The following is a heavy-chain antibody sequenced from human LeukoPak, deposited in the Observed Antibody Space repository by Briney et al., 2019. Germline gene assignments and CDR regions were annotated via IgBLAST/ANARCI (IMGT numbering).Heavy chain of an antibody. Sequence: PGGSLRLSCVGSGFTSIAYALTWARQAPGKGLEWVSYINSRSSTIYYADSVRGRFTISRDNAKNSLYLQMNSLKAEDTAIYYCAREVGTPQAFDIWGQGTMVTVSS. V-gene: IGHV3-48*01. D-gene: IGHD1-26*01. CDR3: AREVGTPQAFDI. CDR1: GFTSIAYA. CDR2: INSRSSTI. J-gene: IGHJ3*02.